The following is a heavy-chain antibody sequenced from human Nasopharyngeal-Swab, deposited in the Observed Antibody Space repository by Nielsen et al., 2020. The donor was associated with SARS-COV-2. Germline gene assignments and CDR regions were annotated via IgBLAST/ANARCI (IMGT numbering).Heavy chain of an antibody. J-gene: IGHJ3*02. CDR3: ARVSSDPITIFGVVIISAFDI. CDR2: IYYSAST. D-gene: IGHD3-3*01. CDR1: GGSVRGGTYY. Sequence: GSLRLSCTVSGGSVRGGTYYWNWIRQPPGKGLEWIGYIYYSASTNYNPSLKSRVTISLDTSKNQFSLKLSSVTAADTAVYYCARVSSDPITIFGVVIISAFDIWGQGTMVTVSS. V-gene: IGHV4-61*01.